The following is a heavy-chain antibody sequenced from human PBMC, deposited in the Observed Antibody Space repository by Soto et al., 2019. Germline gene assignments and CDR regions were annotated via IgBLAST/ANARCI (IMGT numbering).Heavy chain of an antibody. CDR1: GFTFSSYG. J-gene: IGHJ5*02. Sequence: QVQLVESGGGVVQPGRSLRLSCAASGFTFSSYGMHWVRQAPGKGLEWVAVISYDGSNKYYADSVKGRFTISRDNSKNTLYLQMNSLRAEDTAAYYCAKERGGSYRYGQNWFDPWGQGTLVTVSS. V-gene: IGHV3-30*18. CDR2: ISYDGSNK. D-gene: IGHD3-16*02. CDR3: AKERGGSYRYGQNWFDP.